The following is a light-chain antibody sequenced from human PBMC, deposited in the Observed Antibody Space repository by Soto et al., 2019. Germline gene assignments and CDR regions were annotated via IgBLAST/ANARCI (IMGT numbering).Light chain of an antibody. Sequence: QSVLTQPASVSGSPGQSITISCTGTSSDVGGYNYVSWYQQHPGKAPKLMIYDVSNRPSGVSNRFSGSKSGNTASLTISGLQAEDAADYYCSSYTSSRTYVFGTGTKVTVL. CDR1: SSDVGGYNY. V-gene: IGLV2-14*01. J-gene: IGLJ1*01. CDR3: SSYTSSRTYV. CDR2: DVS.